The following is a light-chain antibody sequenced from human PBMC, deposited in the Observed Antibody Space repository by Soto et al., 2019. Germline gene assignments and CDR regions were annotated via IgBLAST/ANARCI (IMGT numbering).Light chain of an antibody. CDR1: QSVLYSANNKNY. V-gene: IGKV4-1*01. CDR3: QQYYGVPLN. J-gene: IGKJ4*01. Sequence: DIVMTQSPDSLAGSLAERATINCKSSQSVLYSANNKNYVAWYQQKPGQPPKLLIQWASSRESGVPDRFSGSGSGTDFTLTISSLQAEDVAVYYRQQYYGVPLNFGGGTKVEIK. CDR2: WAS.